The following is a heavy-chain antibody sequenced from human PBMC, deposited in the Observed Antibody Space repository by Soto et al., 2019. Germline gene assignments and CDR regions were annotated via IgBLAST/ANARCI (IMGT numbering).Heavy chain of an antibody. J-gene: IGHJ3*02. D-gene: IGHD3-10*01. CDR1: GGTFSSYA. Sequence: QVQLVQSGAEVKKPGSSVKVSCKASGGTFSSYAISWVRQAPGQGLEWMGGIIPICGTANYAQKFQGRVTITADESTSTAYMELSSLRSEDTAVYYCAEGHGVTMVRGVTGAFDIWGQGTMVTVSS. V-gene: IGHV1-69*01. CDR3: AEGHGVTMVRGVTGAFDI. CDR2: IIPICGTA.